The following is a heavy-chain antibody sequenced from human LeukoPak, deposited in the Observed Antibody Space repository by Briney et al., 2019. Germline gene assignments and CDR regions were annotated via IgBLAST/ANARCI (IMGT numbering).Heavy chain of an antibody. CDR1: GGSISSPIYF. D-gene: IGHD6-19*01. CDR3: ARAIYSSGWFFDY. J-gene: IGHJ4*02. V-gene: IGHV4-39*01. Sequence: PSETLSLTCTVSGGSISSPIYFWGWIRQPPGKGLEWIVSFYQSGNTYYNPSLESRLPGSADTSRNKISLKINSVTATDTAVYYCARAIYSSGWFFDYWGRGTLVTVAS. CDR2: FYQSGNT.